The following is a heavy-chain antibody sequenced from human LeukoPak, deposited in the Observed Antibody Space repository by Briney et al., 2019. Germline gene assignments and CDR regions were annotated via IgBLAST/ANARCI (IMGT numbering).Heavy chain of an antibody. V-gene: IGHV3-15*01. J-gene: IGHJ6*03. CDR1: GFTFSSYG. Sequence: GGSLRLSCAASGFTFSSYGMHWVRQAPGKGLEWVGRIKSKTDGGTTDYAAPVKGRFTISRDDSKNTLYLQMNSLKTEDTAVYYCTTDGGGYDFWSGRLTPLYYMDVWGKGTTVTVSS. D-gene: IGHD3-3*01. CDR3: TTDGGGYDFWSGRLTPLYYMDV. CDR2: IKSKTDGGTT.